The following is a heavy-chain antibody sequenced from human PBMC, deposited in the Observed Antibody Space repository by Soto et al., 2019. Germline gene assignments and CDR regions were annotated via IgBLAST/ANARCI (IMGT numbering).Heavy chain of an antibody. CDR1: GFTFSSYA. V-gene: IGHV3-23*01. D-gene: IGHD2-2*01. J-gene: IGHJ6*03. Sequence: GGSLRLSCAASGFTFSSYAMSWVRQAPGKGLEWVSAISGSGGSTYYADSVKGRFTISRDNSKNTLYLQMNSLRAEDTAVYYCAKDLGYCSSTSCITKYYYYYYYMDVWGKGTTVTVSS. CDR3: AKDLGYCSSTSCITKYYYYYYYMDV. CDR2: ISGSGGST.